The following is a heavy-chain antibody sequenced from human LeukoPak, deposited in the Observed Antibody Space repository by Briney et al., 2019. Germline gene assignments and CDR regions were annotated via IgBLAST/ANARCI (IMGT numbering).Heavy chain of an antibody. J-gene: IGHJ4*02. V-gene: IGHV1-8*01. CDR1: GYTFTSYD. CDR2: MNPNSGNT. D-gene: IGHD2-2*01. CDR3: ARVSRLRRHTVVVPAAMQDSDYDSSGQPLAY. Sequence: VASVKVSCKASGYTFTSYDINWVRQATGQGLEWMGWMNPNSGNTGYSQKFQGRFTMTRNTSISTAYMELSSLRSEDTAVYYCARVSRLRRHTVVVPAAMQDSDYDSSGQPLAYWGQGTLVTVSS.